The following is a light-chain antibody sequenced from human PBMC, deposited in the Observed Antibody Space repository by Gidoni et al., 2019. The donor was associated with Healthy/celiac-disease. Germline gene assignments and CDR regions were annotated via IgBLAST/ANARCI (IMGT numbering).Light chain of an antibody. CDR3: QQYNNWPWT. Sequence: EIGMTQPPATLSVSPGERATLSCRASQSVSSKLAWYQQKPGLAPRLLIYGASTRPTGIPARFSGSGSGTEFTLTISSLQSEAFAVYYCQQYNNWPWTFGHGTKVEIK. J-gene: IGKJ1*01. V-gene: IGKV3-15*01. CDR2: GAS. CDR1: QSVSSK.